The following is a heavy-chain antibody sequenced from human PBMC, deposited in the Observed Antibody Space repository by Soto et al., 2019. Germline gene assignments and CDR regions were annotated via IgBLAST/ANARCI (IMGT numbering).Heavy chain of an antibody. D-gene: IGHD2-15*01. Sequence: QVQLVESGGGVVQPGRSLRLSCAASGFTFSNYVMYWVRQAPGKGLEWVAVISYDGNNKYYADSVKGRFTISRDNSKNTLYLQMNSLRGEDTAVYYCARAGCDGGSCYTLVGLRYGMDVWGQGITVPVSS. CDR2: ISYDGNNK. J-gene: IGHJ6*01. V-gene: IGHV3-30-3*01. CDR1: GFTFSNYV. CDR3: ARAGCDGGSCYTLVGLRYGMDV.